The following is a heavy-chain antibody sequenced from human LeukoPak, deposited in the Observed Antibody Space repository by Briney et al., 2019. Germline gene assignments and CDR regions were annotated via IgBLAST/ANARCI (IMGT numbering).Heavy chain of an antibody. J-gene: IGHJ4*02. CDR1: GFTFSNAW. CDR2: IKSKTDGGTT. Sequence: GGSLRLSCAASGFTFSNAWMSWVRQAPGKGLEWVGRIKSKTDGGTTDYAAPVKGRFTISRDDSKNTLYLQMNSLKTEDTAVYYCTTEPGYSSSWYSHFAFDYWGQGTLVTVSS. V-gene: IGHV3-15*01. CDR3: TTEPGYSSSWYSHFAFDY. D-gene: IGHD6-13*01.